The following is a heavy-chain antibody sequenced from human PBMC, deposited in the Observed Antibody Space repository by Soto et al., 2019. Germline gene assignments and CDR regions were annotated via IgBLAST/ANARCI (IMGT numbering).Heavy chain of an antibody. D-gene: IGHD3-16*02. CDR2: ISYDGSNK. CDR3: AKSFARYTESYSFDY. CDR1: GFTFSSYG. J-gene: IGHJ4*02. Sequence: QVQLVESGGGVVQPGRSLRLSCAASGFTFSSYGIHWVRQAPGKGLEWVAVISYDGSNKYYADSLKGRFTISRDNSKNTLSLQMNSLRPEDTAVYYCAKSFARYTESYSFDYWGQGTLVTVSS. V-gene: IGHV3-30*18.